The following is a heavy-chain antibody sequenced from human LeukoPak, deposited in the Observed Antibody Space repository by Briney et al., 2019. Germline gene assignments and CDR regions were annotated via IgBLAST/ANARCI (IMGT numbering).Heavy chain of an antibody. V-gene: IGHV3-48*03. Sequence: GGSLRLSCAASGFTFSSYWMNWARQAPGKGLEWISYISSGSTIYYADSVKGRFTISRDNAKDSLSLQMNSLRAEDTAVYYCASGRSYGYIDNWGQGTLVTVSS. J-gene: IGHJ4*02. CDR2: ISSGSTI. D-gene: IGHD3-10*01. CDR1: GFTFSSYW. CDR3: ASGRSYGYIDN.